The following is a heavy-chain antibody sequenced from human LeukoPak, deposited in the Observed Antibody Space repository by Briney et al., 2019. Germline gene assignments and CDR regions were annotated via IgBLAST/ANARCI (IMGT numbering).Heavy chain of an antibody. V-gene: IGHV3-23*01. J-gene: IGHJ4*02. CDR1: GFTFSSYA. CDR3: AKGPGYDFWSGYYGYFDY. Sequence: GESLRLSCAASGFTFSSYAMSWVRQAPGKGLEWVSGISGSGGSTYYADSVKGRFTISRDSSKNTLYLQMNSLRAEDTAVYYCAKGPGYDFWSGYYGYFDYWGQGTLVTVSP. CDR2: ISGSGGST. D-gene: IGHD3-3*01.